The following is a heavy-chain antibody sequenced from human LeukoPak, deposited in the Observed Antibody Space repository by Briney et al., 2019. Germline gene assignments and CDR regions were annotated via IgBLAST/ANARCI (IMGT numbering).Heavy chain of an antibody. D-gene: IGHD5-18*01. V-gene: IGHV3-15*01. J-gene: IGHJ4*02. CDR3: TTYRYSSFDY. Sequence: VGRIKSKTDGGTTDYAPPVKGRFTVSRDDSKSTLYLQMNSLTTEDTAVYYCTTYRYSSFDYWGQGTLVTVSS. CDR2: IKSKTDGGTT.